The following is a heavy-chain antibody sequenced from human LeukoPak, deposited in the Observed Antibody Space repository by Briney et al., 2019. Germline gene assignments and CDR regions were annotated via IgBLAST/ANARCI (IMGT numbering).Heavy chain of an antibody. Sequence: PGESLKTSCKVSGYIFTTYWIGWVRQMPEKGLEWMGSIYPDDSETRYSPTFQGQVSISADKPLSPAFLQWGGLKASDTAMYYCARHRFCSNGWSPFDYWGQGTLVTVSP. CDR3: ARHRFCSNGWSPFDY. D-gene: IGHD6-19*01. CDR2: IYPDDSET. V-gene: IGHV5-51*01. CDR1: GYIFTTYW. J-gene: IGHJ4*02.